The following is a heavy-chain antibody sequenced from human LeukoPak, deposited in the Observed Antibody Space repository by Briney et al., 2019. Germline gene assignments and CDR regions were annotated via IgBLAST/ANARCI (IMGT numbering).Heavy chain of an antibody. D-gene: IGHD2-15*01. Sequence: ASVKVSCKASGYTFTGYYMHWVRQAPGQGLEWMGWINPNSGGTNYAQKFQGRVTMTRDTSISTAYMELSRLRSDDTAIYYCARDFDTPQAFDIWGQGTMVTVSS. CDR3: ARDFDTPQAFDI. V-gene: IGHV1-2*02. J-gene: IGHJ3*02. CDR2: INPNSGGT. CDR1: GYTFTGYY.